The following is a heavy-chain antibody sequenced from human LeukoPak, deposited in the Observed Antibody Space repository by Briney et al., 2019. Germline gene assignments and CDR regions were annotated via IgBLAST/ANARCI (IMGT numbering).Heavy chain of an antibody. J-gene: IGHJ6*03. CDR1: GGSISSGSYY. CDR2: IYTSGST. Sequence: SQTLSLTCTVSGGSISSGSYYWSWIRQPAGKGLEWIGRIYTSGSTNYNPSLKSRVTISVDTSKNQFSLKLSSVTAADTAVYYCARVAPAGVVVIAPGWEPYMDVWGKGTTVTVSS. V-gene: IGHV4-61*02. D-gene: IGHD2-21*01. CDR3: ARVAPAGVVVIAPGWEPYMDV.